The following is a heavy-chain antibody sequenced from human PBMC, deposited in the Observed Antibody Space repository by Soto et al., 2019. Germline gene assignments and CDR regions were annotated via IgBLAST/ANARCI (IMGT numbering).Heavy chain of an antibody. J-gene: IGHJ4*02. Sequence: SEALSLTCDVSVASISSGVYSWDWIRQAPGRGLEWIGYVYPSGATYYNPSFRGRLTLSIDRSKNQFSLKLTSVTAADTAVYYCARGNGSKVLDHWGQGTRVTVSS. V-gene: IGHV4-30-2*01. CDR1: VASISSGVYS. D-gene: IGHD6-13*01. CDR3: ARGNGSKVLDH. CDR2: VYPSGAT.